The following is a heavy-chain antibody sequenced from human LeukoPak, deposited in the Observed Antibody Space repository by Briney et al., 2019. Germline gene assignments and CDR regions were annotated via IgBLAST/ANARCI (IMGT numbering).Heavy chain of an antibody. CDR3: VKESGFMVAPNSAFDI. CDR2: ISHNGGST. Sequence: GGSLRLSCSASGFTFNSYPVHSVPQAPGKGLEYVSGISHNGGSTYYADSVKGRFTISRDNSKNTLYLQMSSLRAEDTAVYYCVKESGFMVAPNSAFDIWGQGTMVTVSS. V-gene: IGHV3-64D*06. D-gene: IGHD4/OR15-4a*01. J-gene: IGHJ3*02. CDR1: GFTFNSYP.